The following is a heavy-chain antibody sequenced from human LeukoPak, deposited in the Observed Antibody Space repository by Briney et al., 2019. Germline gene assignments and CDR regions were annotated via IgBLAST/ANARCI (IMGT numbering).Heavy chain of an antibody. CDR1: GFTFSSYW. D-gene: IGHD6-13*01. CDR2: ISEDGTKK. V-gene: IGHV3-30*18. J-gene: IGHJ4*02. Sequence: GGSLRLSCVASGFTFSSYWMSWVRQAPGKGLEWVAVISEDGTKKNYAESVKGRFTISRDNSNNTLYLQMNSLRAEDTAVYYCAKDRETTASGTFDNWGQGTLVTVSS. CDR3: AKDRETTASGTFDN.